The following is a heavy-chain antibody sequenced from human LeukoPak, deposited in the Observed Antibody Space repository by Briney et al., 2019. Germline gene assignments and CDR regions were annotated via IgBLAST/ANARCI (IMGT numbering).Heavy chain of an antibody. CDR3: AKVPRLGYCSSTSCYGMDY. J-gene: IGHJ4*02. V-gene: IGHV3-30*18. CDR1: GFTFSSYG. D-gene: IGHD2-2*01. CDR2: ISYDGSNK. Sequence: PGRSLRLSCAASGFTFSSYGMHWVRQAPGKGLEWVAVISYDGSNKYYADSVKGRFTISRDNSKNTLYLNSLRADDTAVYYCAKVPRLGYCSSTSCYGMDYWGQGTLVTVSS.